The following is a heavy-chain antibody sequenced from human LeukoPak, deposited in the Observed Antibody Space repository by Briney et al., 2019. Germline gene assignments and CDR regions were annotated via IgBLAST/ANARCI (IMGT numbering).Heavy chain of an antibody. Sequence: HPGGSLRLAWAAAGFSFSIFPMHWARQAPGQGLEWVAVISSDGGIASYVDSAKGRFTFSRDNSNNTLYLQMNSLRPEDTDVYFCAREGHSSGRAGFLDYWGQGTLVTVS. V-gene: IGHV3-30*01. D-gene: IGHD6-19*01. CDR3: AREGHSSGRAGFLDY. CDR2: ISSDGGIA. J-gene: IGHJ4*02. CDR1: GFSFSIFP.